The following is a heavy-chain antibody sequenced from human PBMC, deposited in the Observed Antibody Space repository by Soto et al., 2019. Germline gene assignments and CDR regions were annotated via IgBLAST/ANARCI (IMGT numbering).Heavy chain of an antibody. CDR2: KSYDGSNK. CDR1: GLTFNDYA. CDR3: ARDLAVRSLYDS. Sequence: GGSLRLSCAASGLTFNDYAMHWVRQAPGKGLEWVAGKSYDGSNKYYADSVKGRFTISRENSKNTQYLQMNSLRAEDTAVYYCARDLAVRSLYDSWGQGTLVTVSS. D-gene: IGHD2-15*01. J-gene: IGHJ4*02. V-gene: IGHV3-30-3*01.